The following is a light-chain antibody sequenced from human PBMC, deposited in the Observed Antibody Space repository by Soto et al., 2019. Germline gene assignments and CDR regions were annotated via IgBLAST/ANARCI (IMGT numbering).Light chain of an antibody. CDR3: QQYNNWPLT. J-gene: IGKJ4*01. CDR1: QSVTTN. V-gene: IGKV3-15*01. CDR2: GTS. Sequence: ETVMTQSPATLSVSPGERATLSCRASQSVTTNLAWYQHKPGQAPRLLIYGTSTRATGIPARFSGSGSGTEFTLTISSLQSEDCSVYYCQQYNNWPLTFGGGTRVEIK.